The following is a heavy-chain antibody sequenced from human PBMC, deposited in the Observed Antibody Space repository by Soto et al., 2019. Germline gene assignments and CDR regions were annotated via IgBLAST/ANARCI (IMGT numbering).Heavy chain of an antibody. CDR1: GFTFSSFE. Sequence: AWWSLRLSCAASGFTFSSFEMNWVRQAPGKGLEWVSKIGSSGSTIWYADSVKGRFTISRDNAKNSLHLQMNSLRGEDTAVYYCARATYSSSYYFDSWGQGTLVTVSS. CDR3: ARATYSSSYYFDS. D-gene: IGHD6-6*01. J-gene: IGHJ4*02. CDR2: IGSSGSTI. V-gene: IGHV3-48*03.